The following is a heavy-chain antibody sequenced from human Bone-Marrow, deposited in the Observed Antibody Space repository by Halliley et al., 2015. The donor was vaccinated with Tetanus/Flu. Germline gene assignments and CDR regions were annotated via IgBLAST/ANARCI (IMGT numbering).Heavy chain of an antibody. V-gene: IGHV4-59*01. D-gene: IGHD3-9*01. Sequence: TLSLTCTVSGGSISSYYWSWIRQSPGKGLEWIGYIYSSGSTNYNPSLESRVTISVDTSKNQFSLGLTSVTAADTAVYYCARPSYDILTGYQWYFDLWGRGTLVTVSS. J-gene: IGHJ2*01. CDR1: GGSISSYY. CDR2: IYSSGST. CDR3: ARPSYDILTGYQWYFDL.